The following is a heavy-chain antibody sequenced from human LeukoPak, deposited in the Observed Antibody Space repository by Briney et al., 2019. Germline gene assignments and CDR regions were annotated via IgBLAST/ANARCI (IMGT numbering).Heavy chain of an antibody. D-gene: IGHD3-22*01. J-gene: IGHJ4*02. Sequence: GGSLRLSCEASGFTLTTYSMTWVRQAPGKGLEWVSIISSGSSAIFSADALKGRFTISRDDAKNLLYLDMNSLRAEDTALYYCARMAYYYDSSGYYSTFDYWGQGTLVTVSS. CDR3: ARMAYYYDSSGYYSTFDY. V-gene: IGHV3-21*04. CDR1: GFTLTTYS. CDR2: ISSGSSAI.